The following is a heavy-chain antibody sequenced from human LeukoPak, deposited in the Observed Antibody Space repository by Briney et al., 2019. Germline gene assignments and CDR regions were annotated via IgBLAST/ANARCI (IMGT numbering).Heavy chain of an antibody. Sequence: GSLRLSCAASGFTFSSYAMSWIRQPPGKGPEWIGSIYYSGSTYYNPSLKSRVTISVDTSKNQFSLKLSSVTAADTAVYYCARSMTTVTLTAQYYFDYWGQGTLVTVSS. CDR3: ARSMTTVTLTAQYYFDY. CDR1: GFTFSSYA. D-gene: IGHD4-11*01. J-gene: IGHJ4*02. CDR2: IYYSGST. V-gene: IGHV4-38-2*01.